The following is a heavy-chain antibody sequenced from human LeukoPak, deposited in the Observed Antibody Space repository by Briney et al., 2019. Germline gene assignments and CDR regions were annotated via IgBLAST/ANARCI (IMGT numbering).Heavy chain of an antibody. CDR3: ARDSTACGGDCYSLDY. CDR2: IIPILGIA. J-gene: IGHJ4*02. CDR1: GGTFSSYA. V-gene: IGHV1-69*04. D-gene: IGHD2-21*02. Sequence: SVKVSCKASGGTFSSYAISWVRQAPGQGLEWMGRIIPILGIANYAQKFQGRVTITADKSTSTAYMELSSLRSEDTAVYYCARDSTACGGDCYSLDYWGQGTLVTVSS.